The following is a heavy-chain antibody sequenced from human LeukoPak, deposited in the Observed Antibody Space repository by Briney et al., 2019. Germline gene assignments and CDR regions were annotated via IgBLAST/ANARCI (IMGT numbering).Heavy chain of an antibody. V-gene: IGHV3-21*01. CDR1: GVTFSSYT. Sequence: GGSLRLSCAASGVTFSSYTMNWVRQAPGKGLEWVSSISSSSNYIYYADSVKGRFTISRDNAKNSLYLQMNSLGAEDTAVYYCARDAPLPDFWGQGTLVTVSS. D-gene: IGHD1-26*01. CDR3: ARDAPLPDF. CDR2: ISSSSNYI. J-gene: IGHJ4*02.